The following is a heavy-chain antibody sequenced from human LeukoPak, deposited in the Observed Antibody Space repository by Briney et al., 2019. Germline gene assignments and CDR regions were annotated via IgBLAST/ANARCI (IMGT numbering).Heavy chain of an antibody. Sequence: ASVKVSCKASGYTFTGYYMLWVRQAPGQGLEWMGWINPNSGGTNYAQKFQGRVTMTRDTSISTAYMELSRLRSDDTAVYYCARGRITMVRGVNYWGQGTLVTVSS. D-gene: IGHD3-10*01. V-gene: IGHV1-2*02. CDR1: GYTFTGYY. J-gene: IGHJ4*02. CDR2: INPNSGGT. CDR3: ARGRITMVRGVNY.